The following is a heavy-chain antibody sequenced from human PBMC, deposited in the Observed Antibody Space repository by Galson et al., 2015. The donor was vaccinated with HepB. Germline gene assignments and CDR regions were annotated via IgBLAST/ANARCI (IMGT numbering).Heavy chain of an antibody. Sequence: ETLSLTCAVYGGSFSGYYWSWIRQPPGKGLEWIGEINHSGSTNYNPSLKSRVTISVDTSKNQFSLKLSSVTAADTAVYYCARCAYDALSPLDYWGQGTLVTVSS. J-gene: IGHJ4*02. V-gene: IGHV4-34*01. CDR1: GGSFSGYY. CDR3: ARCAYDALSPLDY. CDR2: INHSGST. D-gene: IGHD3-16*01.